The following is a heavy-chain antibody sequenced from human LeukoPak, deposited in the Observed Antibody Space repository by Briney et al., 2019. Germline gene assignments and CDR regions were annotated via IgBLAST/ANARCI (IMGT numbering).Heavy chain of an antibody. CDR1: GYTFTSYY. CDR2: INPSGGST. CDR3: ARDAGGDYYGSGSYLGY. D-gene: IGHD3-10*01. V-gene: IGHV1-46*01. J-gene: IGHJ4*02. Sequence: GASVKVSCKASGYTFTSYYMHWARQAPGQGLEWMGIINPSGGSTSYAQKFQGRVTMTRDTSTSTVYMELSSLRSEDTAVYYCARDAGGDYYGSGSYLGYWGQGTLVTVSS.